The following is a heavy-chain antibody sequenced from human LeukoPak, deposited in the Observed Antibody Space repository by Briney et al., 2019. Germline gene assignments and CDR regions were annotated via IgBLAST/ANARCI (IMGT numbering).Heavy chain of an antibody. CDR1: GGSFSSYY. CDR2: IYTSGSA. Sequence: SETLSLTCTVSGGSFSSYYWNWIRQSAGKGLEWIGRIYTSGSANYNPSLKSRVTISVDTSKNQFSLKLRSVTAADTAVYYCARDFEHWGQGTLVTVSS. CDR3: ARDFEH. V-gene: IGHV4-4*07. J-gene: IGHJ5*02.